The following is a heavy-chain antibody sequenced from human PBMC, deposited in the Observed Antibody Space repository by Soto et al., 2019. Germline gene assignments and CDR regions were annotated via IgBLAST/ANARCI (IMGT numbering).Heavy chain of an antibody. J-gene: IGHJ6*02. CDR2: MNPNSDHT. Sequence: QVKLVQSGAEVKKPGASVKVSCKASGYTFTSYDINWVRQATGQGLEWMGWMNPNSDHTGFAQKFQGRVTLTRDTAISTAYMELSSLRSEDTAVYYCARIGDPHWNYGMDVWGQGTTVTVSS. V-gene: IGHV1-8*02. CDR1: GYTFTSYD. CDR3: ARIGDPHWNYGMDV. D-gene: IGHD2-21*02.